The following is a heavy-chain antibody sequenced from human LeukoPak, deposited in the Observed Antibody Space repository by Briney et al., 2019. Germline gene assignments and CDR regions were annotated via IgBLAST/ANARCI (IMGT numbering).Heavy chain of an antibody. V-gene: IGHV3-30*18. J-gene: IGHJ6*02. CDR2: ISYAGSNK. Sequence: GGSLRLSCAASGFTLSSYGMHWVRQAPGKGLEWVAVISYAGSNKYYVDSVKGRFTISRNNSKNTLYLQMNSLRAEDTAVYYCAKDSLRWSYFYYGMDVWGQGTTVTVSS. CDR1: GFTLSSYG. D-gene: IGHD4-23*01. CDR3: AKDSLRWSYFYYGMDV.